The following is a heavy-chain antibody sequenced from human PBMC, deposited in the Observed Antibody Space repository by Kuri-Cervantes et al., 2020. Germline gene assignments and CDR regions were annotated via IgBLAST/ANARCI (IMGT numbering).Heavy chain of an antibody. CDR2: IKQDGSEK. D-gene: IGHD6-6*01. V-gene: IGHV3-7*01. J-gene: IGHJ4*02. Sequence: GESLKISCAASGFTFSSYAMSWVRQAPGKGLEWVANIKQDGSEKYYVDSVKGRFTISRDNAKNSLYLQMNSLRAEDTAVYYCARVGAARPFDYWGQGTLVTVSS. CDR1: GFTFSSYA. CDR3: ARVGAARPFDY.